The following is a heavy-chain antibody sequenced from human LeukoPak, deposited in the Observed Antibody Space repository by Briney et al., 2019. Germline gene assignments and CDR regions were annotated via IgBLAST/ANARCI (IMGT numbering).Heavy chain of an antibody. D-gene: IGHD6-19*01. CDR2: IYYSGST. Sequence: SETLSLTCTVSGGSISSYYWSWIRQPPGKGLEWIGYIYYSGSTNYNPSLKSRVTISVDTSKNQFSLKLSFVTAADTAVYYCARHAMDSSGWSLDYWGQGTLVTVSS. CDR3: ARHAMDSSGWSLDY. CDR1: GGSISSYY. V-gene: IGHV4-59*08. J-gene: IGHJ4*02.